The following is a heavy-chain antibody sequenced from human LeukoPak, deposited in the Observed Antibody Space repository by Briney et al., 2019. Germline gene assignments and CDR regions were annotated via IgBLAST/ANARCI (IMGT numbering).Heavy chain of an antibody. CDR1: GFTFTSYA. J-gene: IGHJ1*01. D-gene: IGHD3-10*01. Sequence: GTSVKVSCKASGFTFTSYAVHWVRQARGQRLEWIGWIVVGSGKTNYEQKFQERVTITRDMSISTVYMELSSLRSEDTAVYYCAAAQNYYGSGREYFQHWGQGTLVTVSS. V-gene: IGHV1-58*01. CDR3: AAAQNYYGSGREYFQH. CDR2: IVVGSGKT.